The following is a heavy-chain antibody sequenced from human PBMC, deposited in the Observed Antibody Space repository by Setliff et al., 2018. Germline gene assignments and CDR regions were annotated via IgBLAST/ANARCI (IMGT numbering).Heavy chain of an antibody. Sequence: GASVKVSCTASGYTFTDYYMHWVQQAPGKGLEWMGRVDPEDGETIYAEKFQGRVTITADTSTDTAYMELSSLRSEDTAVYYCATDPFYYDSSGVDDYWGQGTLVTVSS. CDR2: VDPEDGET. V-gene: IGHV1-69-2*01. CDR1: GYTFTDYY. J-gene: IGHJ4*02. CDR3: ATDPFYYDSSGVDDY. D-gene: IGHD3-22*01.